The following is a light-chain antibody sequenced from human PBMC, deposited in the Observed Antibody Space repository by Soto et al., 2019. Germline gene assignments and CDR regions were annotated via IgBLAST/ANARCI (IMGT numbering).Light chain of an antibody. J-gene: IGLJ1*01. CDR3: AAWDDNVYV. CDR1: SSNIGRNP. V-gene: IGLV1-44*01. CDR2: LNT. Sequence: QSVLTQPPSASGTPGQRVIISCSGGSSNIGRNPVNWHQKFPGTAPKLLISLNTQRPSGVPDRFSGSKSGTSASLAISGLRSEDEADYYCAAWDDNVYVFGTGTKVTVL.